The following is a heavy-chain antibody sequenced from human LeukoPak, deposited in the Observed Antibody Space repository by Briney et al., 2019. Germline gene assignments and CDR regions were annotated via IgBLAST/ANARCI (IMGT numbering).Heavy chain of an antibody. Sequence: GGSLRLSCAASGFTFSSYSMNWVRQAPGKGLEWVSSISSSSSYIYYADSVKGRFTISRDNAKNSLYLRMNSLRAEDTAVYYCARDRGWATVTDWFDPWGQGTLVTVSS. D-gene: IGHD4-17*01. CDR2: ISSSSSYI. J-gene: IGHJ5*02. CDR3: ARDRGWATVTDWFDP. V-gene: IGHV3-21*01. CDR1: GFTFSSYS.